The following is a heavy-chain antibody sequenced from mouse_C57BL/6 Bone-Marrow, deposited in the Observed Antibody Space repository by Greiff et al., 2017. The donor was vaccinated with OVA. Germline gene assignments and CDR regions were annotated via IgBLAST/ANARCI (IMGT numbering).Heavy chain of an antibody. Sequence: VQLQQSGPELVKPGASVKISCKASGYAFSSSWMNWVKQRPGKGLEWIGRIYPGDGDTTYNGKFKGKATLTADKSSSTAYMQLSSLTSEDSAVYFCAREDTTVVANWYFDVWGTGTTVTVSS. J-gene: IGHJ1*03. V-gene: IGHV1-82*01. D-gene: IGHD1-1*01. CDR3: AREDTTVVANWYFDV. CDR2: IYPGDGDT. CDR1: GYAFSSSW.